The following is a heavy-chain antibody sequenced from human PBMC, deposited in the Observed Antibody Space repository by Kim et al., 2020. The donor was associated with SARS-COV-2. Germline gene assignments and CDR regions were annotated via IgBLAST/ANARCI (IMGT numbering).Heavy chain of an antibody. Sequence: SETLSLTCAVYGGSFSGYYWSWIRQPPGKGLEWIGDINHSGSTNYNPSLKSRVTISVDTSKNQFSLNLSSVTAADTAVYYCARNRAYGGYGMDVWGQGTTVTVSS. V-gene: IGHV4-34*01. CDR3: ARNRAYGGYGMDV. CDR1: GGSFSGYY. J-gene: IGHJ6*02. D-gene: IGHD4-17*01. CDR2: INHSGST.